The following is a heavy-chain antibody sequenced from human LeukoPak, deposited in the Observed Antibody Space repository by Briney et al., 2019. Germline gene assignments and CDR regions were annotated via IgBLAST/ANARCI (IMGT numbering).Heavy chain of an antibody. CDR2: TYYRSKWNN. CDR3: ARGWAGTVDY. V-gene: IGHV6-1*01. D-gene: IGHD6-19*01. CDR1: GDSVSSNSAA. J-gene: IGHJ4*02. Sequence: SQTLSLTCGISGDSVSSNSAAWNWIRQSPSRGLEWLGRTYYRSKWNNNYAVSVKSRITINADTSKNQFSPHLNSVTPEDTAVYYCARGWAGTVDYWGQGTLVTVSS.